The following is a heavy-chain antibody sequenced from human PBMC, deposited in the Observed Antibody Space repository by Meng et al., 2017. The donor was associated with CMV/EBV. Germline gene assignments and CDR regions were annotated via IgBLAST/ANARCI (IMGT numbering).Heavy chain of an antibody. J-gene: IGHJ6*02. CDR3: ARLQLERLGYYYYGMDV. Sequence: SETLSLTCAVYGGSFSGYYWSWIRQPPGKGLEWIGEINHSGSTNYNPSLKSRVTISVDTSKNQFSLKLSSVTAADTAVYYCARLQLERLGYYYYGMDVWGQGTTVTVSS. D-gene: IGHD1-1*01. CDR2: INHSGST. CDR1: GGSFSGYY. V-gene: IGHV4-34*01.